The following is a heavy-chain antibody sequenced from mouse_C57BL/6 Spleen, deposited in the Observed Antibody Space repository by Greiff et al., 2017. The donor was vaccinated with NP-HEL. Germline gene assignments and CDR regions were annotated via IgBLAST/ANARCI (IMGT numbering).Heavy chain of an antibody. Sequence: VKVVESGPGLVAPSQSLSITCTVSGFSLTSYGVSWVRQPPGKGLEWLGEIGGDGSTNYHSDLISSLSISKDNSKSQVFLKLNSLQTDDTATYYCAKRGAMDYWGKGTSVTVSS. J-gene: IGHJ4*01. V-gene: IGHV2-3*01. CDR1: GFSLTSYG. CDR2: IGGDGST. CDR3: AKRGAMDY.